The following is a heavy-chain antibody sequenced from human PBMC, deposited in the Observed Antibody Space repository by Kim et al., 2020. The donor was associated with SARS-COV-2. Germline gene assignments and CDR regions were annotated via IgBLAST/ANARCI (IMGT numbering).Heavy chain of an antibody. CDR2: ISGSGGST. Sequence: GGSLRLSCAASGFTFSSYAMSWVRQAPGKGLEWVSAISGSGGSTYYADSVKGRFTISRDNSKNTLYLQMNSLRAEDTAVYYCTDGDQELGTTTPDYWGQGTLVTVSS. CDR3: TDGDQELGTTTPDY. D-gene: IGHD4-17*01. V-gene: IGHV3-23*01. J-gene: IGHJ4*02. CDR1: GFTFSSYA.